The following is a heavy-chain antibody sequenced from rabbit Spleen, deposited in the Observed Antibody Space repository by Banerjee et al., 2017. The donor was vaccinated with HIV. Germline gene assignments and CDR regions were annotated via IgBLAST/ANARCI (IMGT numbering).Heavy chain of an antibody. CDR3: ARDLAGVIGWNFNL. CDR2: IYTSSGFS. D-gene: IGHD4-1*01. CDR1: GFDFSFNA. V-gene: IGHV1S47*01. J-gene: IGHJ4*01. Sequence: QEQLVESGGGLVQPEGSLTLTCKASGFDFSFNAMCWVRQAPGKGPEWIACIYTSSGFSWYASWVNGRFTISRTTSLSTVTLQMTSLTAADTATYFCARDLAGVIGWNFNLWGPGTLVTVS.